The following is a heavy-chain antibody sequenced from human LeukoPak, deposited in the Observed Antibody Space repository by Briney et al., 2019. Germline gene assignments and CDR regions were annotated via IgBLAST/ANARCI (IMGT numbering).Heavy chain of an antibody. CDR1: GFTFSRYA. CDR3: ARCSGWQYYYGMDV. CDR2: ISASGGST. V-gene: IGHV3-23*01. D-gene: IGHD6-19*01. Sequence: PGGPLPLSRSASGFTFSRYAILWLRQPPPKELHGVSAISASGGSTYYADSVKGRFTISSDNSKNTLYLQMNSLRVEDTAVYYCARCSGWQYYYGMDVWGQGTTVTVSS. J-gene: IGHJ6*02.